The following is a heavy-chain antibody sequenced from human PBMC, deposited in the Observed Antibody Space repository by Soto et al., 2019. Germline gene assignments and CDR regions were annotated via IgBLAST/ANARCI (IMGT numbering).Heavy chain of an antibody. CDR1: GFTFSSYA. D-gene: IGHD4-17*01. CDR2: ISYDGSNK. V-gene: IGHV3-30-3*01. CDR3: ARIGDYVDY. Sequence: GGSLRLSCAASGFTFSSYAMHWVRQAPGKGLEWVAVISYDGSNKYYADSVKGRFTISRDNSKNTLYLQMNSLRAEDTAVYYCARIGDYVDYWGQGTLATVSS. J-gene: IGHJ4*02.